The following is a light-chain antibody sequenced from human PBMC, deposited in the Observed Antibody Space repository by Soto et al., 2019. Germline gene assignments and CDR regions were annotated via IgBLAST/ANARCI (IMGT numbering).Light chain of an antibody. Sequence: DIVMTQSPDSLAVSLGERATINCKSSLSLLYSSNNKNYLAWYQQKPGQPPKLLIYWASTRESGVPDRFSGSGSGTDFTLTISSLQAEDVAVYYCQGYYNNPYNFGQGTKLEIK. V-gene: IGKV4-1*01. CDR2: WAS. J-gene: IGKJ2*01. CDR3: QGYYNNPYN. CDR1: LSLLYSSNNKNY.